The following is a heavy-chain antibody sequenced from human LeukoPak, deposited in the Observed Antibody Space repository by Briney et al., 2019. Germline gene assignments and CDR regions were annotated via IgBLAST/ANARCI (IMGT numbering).Heavy chain of an antibody. CDR1: GVSISSYY. CDR3: ARFPYGAYGLDY. J-gene: IGHJ4*02. Sequence: PSETLSFTCTVSGVSISSYYWNWIRQAPGKGLEWIGNIYYSGSSNYNPSLRGRVTISLDTSKNQFSLKLSSVTAADTAVYYCARFPYGAYGLDYWGQGTLVTVSS. V-gene: IGHV4-59*08. D-gene: IGHD4-17*01. CDR2: IYYSGSS.